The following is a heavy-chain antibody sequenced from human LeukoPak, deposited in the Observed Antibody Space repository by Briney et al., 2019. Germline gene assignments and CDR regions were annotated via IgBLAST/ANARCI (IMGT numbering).Heavy chain of an antibody. CDR2: INPNSGGT. J-gene: IGHJ6*02. Sequence: ASVKVSCKASGYTFTGYNMHWVRQAPGQGLEWMGWINPNSGGTNYAQKFQGWVTMTRDTSISTAYMELSRLRSDDTAVYYCARENVRYYYGMDVWGQGTTVTVSS. CDR3: ARENVRYYYGMDV. V-gene: IGHV1-2*04. D-gene: IGHD3-10*02. CDR1: GYTFTGYN.